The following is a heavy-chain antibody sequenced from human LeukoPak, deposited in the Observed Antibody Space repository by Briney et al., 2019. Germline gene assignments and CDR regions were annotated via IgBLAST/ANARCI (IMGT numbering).Heavy chain of an antibody. Sequence: SGGSLRLSCVASGFTFSDFWMDWVRQAPGKGLEWVAYIKQDGREKYYVDSVKGRFTISRDNAKNSLYLEMNSVRVEDTAVYYCARWDYGMDVWGQGTTVTVSS. CDR3: ARWDYGMDV. V-gene: IGHV3-7*01. D-gene: IGHD1-26*01. CDR1: GFTFSDFW. J-gene: IGHJ6*02. CDR2: IKQDGREK.